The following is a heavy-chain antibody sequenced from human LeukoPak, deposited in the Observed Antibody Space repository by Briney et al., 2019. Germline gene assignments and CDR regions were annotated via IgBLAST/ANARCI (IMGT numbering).Heavy chain of an antibody. CDR1: GFTFSSYA. CDR3: ARDSLVVPAAMGFDP. Sequence: GRSLRLSCAASGFTFSSYAMHWVRQAPGKGLEWVAVISYDGSNKYYADSVKGRFTISRDNSKNTLYLQMNSLRAEDTAVYYCARDSLVVPAAMGFDPWGQGTLVTVSS. D-gene: IGHD2-2*01. CDR2: ISYDGSNK. J-gene: IGHJ5*02. V-gene: IGHV3-30*01.